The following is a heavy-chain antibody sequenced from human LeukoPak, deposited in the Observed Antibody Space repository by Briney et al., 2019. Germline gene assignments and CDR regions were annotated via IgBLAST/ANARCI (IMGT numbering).Heavy chain of an antibody. V-gene: IGHV4-34*01. Sequence: PSETLSLTCAVYGGSFSGYYWSWVRQPPGKGVEWIGEINHSGSTNYNPSLKSRVTISVDTSKNQFSMKLSSVTAADTAVYYCVVNSARSRYGSYWGQGTLVTVSS. CDR3: VVNSARSRYGSY. CDR2: INHSGST. J-gene: IGHJ4*02. CDR1: GGSFSGYY. D-gene: IGHD5-18*01.